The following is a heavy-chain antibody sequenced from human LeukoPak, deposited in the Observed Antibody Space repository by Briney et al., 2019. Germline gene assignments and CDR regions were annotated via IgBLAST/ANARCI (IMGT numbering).Heavy chain of an antibody. CDR2: IYPGDSDT. D-gene: IGHD1-26*01. Sequence: GESLKISRKGSGYSFTSYWIGWVRQMPGKGLEWMGIIYPGDSDTRYGPSFQGQVTISADKSISTAYLQWSSLKASDTAMYYCAREGWKSGSYYRIYAFDIWGQGTMVTVSS. CDR3: AREGWKSGSYYRIYAFDI. V-gene: IGHV5-51*01. CDR1: GYSFTSYW. J-gene: IGHJ3*02.